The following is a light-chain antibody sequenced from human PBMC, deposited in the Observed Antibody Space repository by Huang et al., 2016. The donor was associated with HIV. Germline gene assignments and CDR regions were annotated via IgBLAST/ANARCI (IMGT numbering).Light chain of an antibody. J-gene: IGKJ1*01. V-gene: IGKV1-NL1*01. CDR3: QQYHGIPWT. CDR2: ATS. Sequence: DIQMTQSPSSLSASVGDRVTITCRASQGIGNSLAWYQQKPEKAPRLLLYATSRLESGVQSRFSGSGSGTHYTLTISTLQPEDIASYYCQQYHGIPWTFGQGTKVEIK. CDR1: QGIGNS.